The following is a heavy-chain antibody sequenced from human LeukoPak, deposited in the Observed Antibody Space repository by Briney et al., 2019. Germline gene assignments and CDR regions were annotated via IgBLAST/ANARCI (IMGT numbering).Heavy chain of an antibody. J-gene: IGHJ4*02. CDR1: GGSISSGDYY. V-gene: IGHV4-30-4*01. Sequence: SETLSLTCTVSGGSISSGDYYWSWIRHPPAKGLEWIGYIYYSGSTYYNPSLKSRVTISVDTSKNQFSLRLSSVTAADTAVYYCARQTAKNVDTARFDSWGQGTLVTVSS. D-gene: IGHD5-18*01. CDR2: IYYSGST. CDR3: ARQTAKNVDTARFDS.